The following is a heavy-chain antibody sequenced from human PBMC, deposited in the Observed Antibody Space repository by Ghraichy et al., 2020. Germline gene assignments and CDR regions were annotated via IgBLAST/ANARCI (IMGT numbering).Heavy chain of an antibody. V-gene: IGHV1-24*01. D-gene: IGHD5-18*01. CDR3: ATVGLAQLWSYYFDY. CDR2: FDPEDGET. J-gene: IGHJ4*02. CDR1: GYTLTELS. Sequence: ASVKVSCKVSGYTLTELSMHWVRQAPGKGLERMGGFDPEDGETIYAQKFQGRVTMTEDTSTDTAYMELSSLRSEDTAVYYCATVGLAQLWSYYFDYWGQGTLVTVSS.